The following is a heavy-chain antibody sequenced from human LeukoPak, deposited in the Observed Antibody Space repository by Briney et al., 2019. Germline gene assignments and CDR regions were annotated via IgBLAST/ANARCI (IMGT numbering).Heavy chain of an antibody. CDR2: ISSRSSYI. Sequence: KSGGSLRLSCAASGFTFSSYGMHWVRQAPGKGLGWVSSISSRSSYIYYTDSVKGRFTISRDNAKNSLYLQMNSLRAEDTAVYYCARGGEFSGYEIWGQGTLVTVSS. J-gene: IGHJ4*02. V-gene: IGHV3-21*01. CDR3: ARGGEFSGYEI. CDR1: GFTFSSYG. D-gene: IGHD5-12*01.